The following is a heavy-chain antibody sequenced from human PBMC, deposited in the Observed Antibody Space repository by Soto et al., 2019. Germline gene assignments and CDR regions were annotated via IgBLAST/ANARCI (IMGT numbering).Heavy chain of an antibody. CDR2: INHSGST. D-gene: IGHD3-10*01. CDR1: GWSFSGYY. CDR3: ARGRHYGSGSYIKSSYYYYGMDV. Sequence: PSETLSLTCAVYGWSFSGYYWSWIRQPPGKGLEWIGEINHSGSTNYNPSLKSRVTISVDTSKNQFSLKLSSVTAADTAVYYCARGRHYGSGSYIKSSYYYYGMDVWGQGTTVTAP. V-gene: IGHV4-34*01. J-gene: IGHJ6*02.